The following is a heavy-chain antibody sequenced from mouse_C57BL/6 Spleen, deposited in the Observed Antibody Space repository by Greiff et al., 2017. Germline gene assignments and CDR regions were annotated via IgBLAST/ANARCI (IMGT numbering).Heavy chain of an antibody. J-gene: IGHJ4*01. Sequence: QVQLQQSGPELVKPGASVKISCKASGYAFSSSWMNWVKQRPGKGLEWIGRIYPGDGDTNYNGKFKGKATLTADKSSSTAYMQLSSLTSEDSAVYFCAREHGHAMDYWGQGTSVTVSS. CDR1: GYAFSSSW. CDR2: IYPGDGDT. V-gene: IGHV1-82*01. CDR3: AREHGHAMDY. D-gene: IGHD1-1*02.